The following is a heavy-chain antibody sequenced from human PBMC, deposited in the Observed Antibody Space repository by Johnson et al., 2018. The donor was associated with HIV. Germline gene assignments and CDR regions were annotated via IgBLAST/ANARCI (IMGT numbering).Heavy chain of an antibody. D-gene: IGHD1-26*01. CDR2: FYSDSNT. V-gene: IGHV3-66*01. CDR1: GFTVSSNY. Sequence: VQLVESGGGLVQPGGSLRLSCAASGFTVSSNYMSWVRQAPGKGLEWVSVFYSDSNTYSSDSVKGRFTISRDNSKNTLYLQMNSLRAEDTAVYYCAKRMGGEAFDIWGQGTMVTVSS. J-gene: IGHJ3*02. CDR3: AKRMGGEAFDI.